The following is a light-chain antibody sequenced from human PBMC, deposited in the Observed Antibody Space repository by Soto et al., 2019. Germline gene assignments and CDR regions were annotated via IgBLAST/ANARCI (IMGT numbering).Light chain of an antibody. CDR2: EVT. CDR3: CSYTSSRTYV. V-gene: IGLV2-14*01. Sequence: QSVLTQPPSVSAAPGQKVTISCSGTSSDVGAYIYVSWYQHHPGKAPKVMIYEVTNRPSGVSDRFSGSKSGNTASLTISGLQAEDEADYYCCSYTSSRTYVFGTGTKVTVL. J-gene: IGLJ1*01. CDR1: SSDVGAYIY.